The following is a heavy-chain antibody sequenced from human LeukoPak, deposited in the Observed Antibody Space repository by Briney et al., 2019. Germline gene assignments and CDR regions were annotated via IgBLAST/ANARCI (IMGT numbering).Heavy chain of an antibody. V-gene: IGHV4-39*07. CDR2: IYFSGST. D-gene: IGHD3-10*01. CDR3: ARDGMWFGEFRFDY. CDR1: GGSISSTTYY. J-gene: IGHJ4*02. Sequence: SETLSLTCTVSGGSISSTTYYWGWIRQPPGKGLEWIGSIYFSGSTYYNPSLKSRVTISVDTSKNQSSLKLSSVTDADTAVYYCARDGMWFGEFRFDYWGQGTLVTVSS.